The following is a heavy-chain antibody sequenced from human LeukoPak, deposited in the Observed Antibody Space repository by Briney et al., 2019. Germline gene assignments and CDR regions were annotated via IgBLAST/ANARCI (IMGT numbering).Heavy chain of an antibody. Sequence: PGGSLRLSCAASGFTFNSYAMHWVRQAPGKGLEWVAVIRYDVSNRFHSDSVKGRFTISRDNSKNTLYLQMNGLRAEDTAVYYCARDRGKGGYVDYWGQGTLVTVSS. CDR3: ARDRGKGGYVDY. J-gene: IGHJ4*02. CDR1: GFTFNSYA. D-gene: IGHD3-10*01. CDR2: IRYDVSNR. V-gene: IGHV3-33*01.